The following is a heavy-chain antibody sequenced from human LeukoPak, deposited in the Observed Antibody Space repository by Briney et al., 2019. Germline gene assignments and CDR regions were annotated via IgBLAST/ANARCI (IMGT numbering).Heavy chain of an antibody. V-gene: IGHV1-69*13. CDR3: ARADCSGGSCYSSWFGP. CDR1: GGTFSSYA. D-gene: IGHD2-15*01. J-gene: IGHJ5*02. Sequence: SVKVSCKASGGTFSSYAISWVRQAPGQGLEWMGGIIPIFGTANYAQKFQGRVTITADESTSTAYMELSSLRSEDTAVYYCARADCSGGSCYSSWFGPWGQGTLVTVSS. CDR2: IIPIFGTA.